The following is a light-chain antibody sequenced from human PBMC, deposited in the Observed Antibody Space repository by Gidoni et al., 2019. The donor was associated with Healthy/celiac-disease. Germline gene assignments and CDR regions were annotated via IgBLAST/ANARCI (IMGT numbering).Light chain of an antibody. V-gene: IGLV1-44*01. CDR1: SSNTGSNT. CDR3: AAWDDSLNGPV. CDR2: SNN. J-gene: IGLJ2*01. Sequence: QSVLTQPPSESGTPGQRVTISCSGSSSNTGSNTVNWYQQLPGTAPKLLIYSNNQRPSGVPDRFSGSKSGTSASLAISGLHSEDEADYYCAAWDDSLNGPVFGGGTKLTVL.